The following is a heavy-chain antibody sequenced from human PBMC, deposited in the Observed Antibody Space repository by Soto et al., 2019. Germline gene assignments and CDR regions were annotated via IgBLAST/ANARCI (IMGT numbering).Heavy chain of an antibody. Sequence: AAVKVSCKASGYTFTWYYMHWVRQAPGQGLEWMGIINPSGGSTSYAQKFQGRVTMTRDTSTSTVYMELSSLRSEDAAGYYCARESMSAREVDPYWGQGTLVTVSS. CDR3: ARESMSAREVDPY. J-gene: IGHJ4*02. D-gene: IGHD1-26*01. CDR2: INPSGGST. V-gene: IGHV1-46*01. CDR1: GYTFTWYY.